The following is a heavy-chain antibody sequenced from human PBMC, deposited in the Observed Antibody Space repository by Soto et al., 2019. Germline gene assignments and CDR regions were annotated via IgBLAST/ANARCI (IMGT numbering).Heavy chain of an antibody. CDR3: ARPDPHYDFWSGYSGQYSSSWYFYYGMDV. D-gene: IGHD3-3*01. V-gene: IGHV1-69*13. CDR2: IIPIFGTA. CDR1: GGTFSSYA. Sequence: SVKVSCKASGGTFSSYAISWVRQAPGQGLEWMGGIIPIFGTANYAQKFQGRVTITADESTSTAYMELSSLRSEDTAAYYCARPDPHYDFWSGYSGQYSSSWYFYYGMDVWGQGTTVTVSS. J-gene: IGHJ6*02.